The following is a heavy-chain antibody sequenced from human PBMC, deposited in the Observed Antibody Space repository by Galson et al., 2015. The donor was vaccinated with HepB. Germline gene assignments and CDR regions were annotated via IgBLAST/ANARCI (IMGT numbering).Heavy chain of an antibody. V-gene: IGHV3-23*01. CDR1: GFTFSSYA. CDR2: MSDNGDNT. CDR3: ARDPREWLVYYYYYGMDV. Sequence: SLRLSCAASGFTFSSYAIMWVRQAPGKGLEWVSGMSDNGDNTFYADSVKGRFTISRDISKNTVYLQMNSLRAEDTAVYYCARDPREWLVYYYYYGMDVWGQGTTVTGSS. D-gene: IGHD6-19*01. J-gene: IGHJ6*02.